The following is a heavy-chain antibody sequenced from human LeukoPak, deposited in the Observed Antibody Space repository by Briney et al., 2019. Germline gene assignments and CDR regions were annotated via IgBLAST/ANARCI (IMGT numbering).Heavy chain of an antibody. CDR1: GLTFSNAW. J-gene: IGHJ4*02. V-gene: IGHV3-15*01. Sequence: GGSRTLSCAASGLTFSNAWVSWVRQAPGKGLEWVARIISKTSGGTTDYAAPVKGRFTISRDDSKTTLYLQMNSLKTEDTAVYYCTTYRYNYGSTGYSYFDFWGQGTLVTVSS. D-gene: IGHD5-18*01. CDR2: IISKTSGGTT. CDR3: TTYRYNYGSTGYSYFDF.